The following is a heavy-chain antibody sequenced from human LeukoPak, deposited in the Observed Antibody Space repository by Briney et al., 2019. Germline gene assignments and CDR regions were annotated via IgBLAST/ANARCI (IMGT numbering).Heavy chain of an antibody. Sequence: GGSLRLSCAASGFTFSSYWMSWVRQAPGKGLEWVANIKQDGSEKYYVDSVKGRFTISRDNAKNSLYLQMNSLRAEDTAVYYCARAGGYWGRKDNWFDPWGQGTLVTVSS. CDR2: IKQDGSEK. D-gene: IGHD7-27*01. CDR3: ARAGGYWGRKDNWFDP. CDR1: GFTFSSYW. V-gene: IGHV3-7*01. J-gene: IGHJ5*02.